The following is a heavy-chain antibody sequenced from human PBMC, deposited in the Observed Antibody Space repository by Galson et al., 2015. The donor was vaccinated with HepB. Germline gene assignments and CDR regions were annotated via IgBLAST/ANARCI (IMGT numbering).Heavy chain of an antibody. CDR1: RFTFSTHS. CDR2: ITGTGVIV. J-gene: IGHJ4*02. V-gene: IGHV3-48*01. D-gene: IGHD2-15*01. Sequence: SLRLSCAASRFTFSTHSMNWVRQAPGKGLEWIAYITGTGVIVYADSVQGRFTISRDNANMDPLDTATYYCTRIQTQHCRDGNCYFDYWGQGTLITVSS. CDR3: DGNCYFDY.